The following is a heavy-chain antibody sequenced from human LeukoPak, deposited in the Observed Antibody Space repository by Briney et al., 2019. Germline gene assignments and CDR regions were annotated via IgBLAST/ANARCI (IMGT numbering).Heavy chain of an antibody. CDR1: GGSISSSSYY. Sequence: SETLSLTCTVSGGSISSSSYYWSWIRQPPGKGLEWIGYVYYSGSTKYNPSLKSRVTISVDTSKNQFSLKLSSVTAADTAVYYCARDGSSGYHNWFDPWGQGTLVTVSS. CDR2: VYYSGST. CDR3: ARDGSSGYHNWFDP. J-gene: IGHJ5*02. D-gene: IGHD3-22*01. V-gene: IGHV4-61*01.